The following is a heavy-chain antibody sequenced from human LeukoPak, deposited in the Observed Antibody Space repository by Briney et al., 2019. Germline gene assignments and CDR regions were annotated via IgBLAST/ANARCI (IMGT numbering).Heavy chain of an antibody. CDR1: GYTFTGYY. CDR3: ARVGILGKPPGDAFDI. CDR2: INPNSGGT. J-gene: IGHJ3*02. V-gene: IGHV1-2*02. Sequence: GASVKVSCKASGYTFTGYYMHWVRQAPGQGLEWMGWINPNSGGTNYAQKFQGRVTMTRDTSISTAYMEPSRLRSDDTAVYYCARVGILGKPPGDAFDIWGQGTMVTVSS. D-gene: IGHD7-27*01.